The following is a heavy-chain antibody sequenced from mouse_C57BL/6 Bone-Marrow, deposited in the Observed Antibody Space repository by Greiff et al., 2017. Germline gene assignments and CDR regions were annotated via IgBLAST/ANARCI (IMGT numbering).Heavy chain of an antibody. Sequence: EVQLQQPGRGLVKPGGSLKLSCAASGFTFSSYAMYWVRQTPEKRLEWVGNISAGGGGTYYPENVKGRVTMSRDNAKNKRYLQMSHLKSEDTAMYYCARDKRGSNYDCFDYWGQGTIRTVSA. J-gene: IGHJ2*01. V-gene: IGHV5-4*01. CDR1: GFTFSSYA. CDR2: ISAGGGGT. CDR3: ARDKRGSNYDCFDY. D-gene: IGHD2-5*01.